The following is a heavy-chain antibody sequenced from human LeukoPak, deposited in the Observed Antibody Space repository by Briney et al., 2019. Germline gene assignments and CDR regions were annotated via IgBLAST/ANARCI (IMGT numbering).Heavy chain of an antibody. CDR2: IYHSGST. V-gene: IGHV4-38-2*02. Sequence: SETLSLTCTVSGYSISSGYYWGWIRQPPGKGLEWIGSIYHSGSTYYNPSLKSRVTISVDTSKNQFSLKLSSVTAADTAVYYCAREGGFPRSYYGYWGQGTLVTVSS. J-gene: IGHJ4*02. CDR1: GYSISSGYY. CDR3: AREGGFPRSYYGY. D-gene: IGHD1-26*01.